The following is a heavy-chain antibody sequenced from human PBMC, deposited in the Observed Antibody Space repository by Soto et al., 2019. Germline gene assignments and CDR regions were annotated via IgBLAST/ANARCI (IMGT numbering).Heavy chain of an antibody. Sequence: QITLKESGPTLVKPTQTLTLTCTFSGFSLSTSGVGVGWIRQPPGKALEWLAVIYWDDYKHYSPSLKSRLTIPNEASKHHVLRTMTNMHPVDTDTSYCAHKGYGGYPLDYRGQGTLLTVAS. CDR3: AHKGYGGYPLDY. V-gene: IGHV2-5*02. CDR1: GFSLSTSGVG. CDR2: IYWDDYK. D-gene: IGHD4-17*01. J-gene: IGHJ4*02.